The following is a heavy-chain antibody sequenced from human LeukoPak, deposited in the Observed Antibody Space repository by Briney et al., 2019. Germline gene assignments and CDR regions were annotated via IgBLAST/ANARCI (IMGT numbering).Heavy chain of an antibody. CDR3: ARGVDLSYYYGMDV. D-gene: IGHD3-10*01. V-gene: IGHV3-33*01. Sequence: GGSLRLSCAASGFTFSSYGMHWVRQAPGKGLEWAAVIWYDGSNKYYADSVKGRFTISRDNSKNTLYLQMNSLRAEDTAVYYCARGVDLSYYYGMDVWGQGTTVTVSS. CDR2: IWYDGSNK. CDR1: GFTFSSYG. J-gene: IGHJ6*02.